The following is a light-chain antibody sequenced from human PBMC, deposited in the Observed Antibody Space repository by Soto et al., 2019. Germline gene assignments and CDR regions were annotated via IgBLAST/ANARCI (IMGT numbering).Light chain of an antibody. Sequence: IVLTQSPGTLSLSPGDRATLSCRASQSVSRGSLAWYQQKRGQPPRLLIYGASTRATGIPDRFSGSGSGTHFTLTIKRLEPEDFALYFCHQYGSSPPYTFGQGTKLEIK. J-gene: IGKJ2*01. CDR3: HQYGSSPPYT. V-gene: IGKV3-20*01. CDR2: GAS. CDR1: QSVSRGS.